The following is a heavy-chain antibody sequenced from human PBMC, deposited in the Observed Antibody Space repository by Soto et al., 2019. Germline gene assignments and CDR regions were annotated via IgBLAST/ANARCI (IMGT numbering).Heavy chain of an antibody. CDR3: ARQSEYYYASGRAAPLYGMDV. V-gene: IGHV4-39*01. D-gene: IGHD3-10*01. CDR1: GGSISSISSY. J-gene: IGHJ6*02. CDR2: VYYSGST. Sequence: LSLTCTVSGGSISSISSYWGWIRQPPGKGLEWIGNVYYSGSTYSNPSLKSRLTISADTSKNQFSLKLSSVTAADTAVYFCARQSEYYYASGRAAPLYGMDVWGQGTTVTVSS.